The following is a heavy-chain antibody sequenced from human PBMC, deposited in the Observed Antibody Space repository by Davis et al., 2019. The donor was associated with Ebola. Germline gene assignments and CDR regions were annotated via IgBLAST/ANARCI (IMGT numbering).Heavy chain of an antibody. J-gene: IGHJ6*02. V-gene: IGHV4-34*01. D-gene: IGHD2-21*02. CDR2: INHTGST. CDR3: ARGPYCGGDCYPDQYYYYYGMDV. CDR1: GGSFSGYY. Sequence: PSETLSLTCAVYGGSFSGYYWSWIRQPPGKGLEWIGEINHTGSTNYNPSLKSRVTISVDTSKNQFSLKLSSVTAADTAVYYCARGPYCGGDCYPDQYYYYYGMDVWGQGTTVTVSS.